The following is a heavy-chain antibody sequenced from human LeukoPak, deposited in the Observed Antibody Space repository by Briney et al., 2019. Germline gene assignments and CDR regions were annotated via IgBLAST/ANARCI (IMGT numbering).Heavy chain of an antibody. D-gene: IGHD3-10*01. Sequence: PSETLSLTCTVSGGSMSSYYWNWVRKPPGKGLEWIGNIYSSGSTDYNPSLKSRVTISLDTSKFQFSLRLNSVTAADTAVYYCARADPNASGYFYRFNWFDPWGQGTLVTVSS. CDR3: ARADPNASGYFYRFNWFDP. J-gene: IGHJ5*02. CDR2: IYSSGST. V-gene: IGHV4-59*01. CDR1: GGSMSSYY.